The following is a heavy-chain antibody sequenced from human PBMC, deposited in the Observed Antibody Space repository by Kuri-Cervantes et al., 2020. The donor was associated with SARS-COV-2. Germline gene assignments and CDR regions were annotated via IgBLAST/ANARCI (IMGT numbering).Heavy chain of an antibody. CDR3: ARRSTSITIFGVVNINPFDY. D-gene: IGHD3-3*01. Sequence: SETLSLTCAVYGGSFSGYYWSWIRQPPGKGLEWIGEINHSGSTNYNPSLKSRVTILVDTSKNQFSLKLSSVTAADTAVYYCARRSTSITIFGVVNINPFDYWGQGTLVTVSS. J-gene: IGHJ4*02. CDR2: INHSGST. V-gene: IGHV4-34*01. CDR1: GGSFSGYY.